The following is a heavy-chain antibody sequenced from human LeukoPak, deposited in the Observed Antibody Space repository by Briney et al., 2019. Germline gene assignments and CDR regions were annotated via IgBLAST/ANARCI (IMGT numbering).Heavy chain of an antibody. J-gene: IGHJ5*02. D-gene: IGHD2-15*01. Sequence: ASVKVSCKASGYTFTGYYMHWVRQAPGQGLEWMGWINPNSGGTNYAQKFQGRVTMTRNTSISTAYMELSSLRSEDTAVYYCARDQDIVVVVAALRQREMGGFDPWGQGTLVTVSS. CDR2: INPNSGGT. CDR3: ARDQDIVVVVAALRQREMGGFDP. V-gene: IGHV1-2*02. CDR1: GYTFTGYY.